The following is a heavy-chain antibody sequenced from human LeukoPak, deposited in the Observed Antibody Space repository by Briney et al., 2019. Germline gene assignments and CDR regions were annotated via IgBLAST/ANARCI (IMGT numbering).Heavy chain of an antibody. Sequence: SETLSLTCTVSGGSIGSYYWSWIRQPPGKGLEWIGHIYSSGSTNYNPSLKSRVSISLDTSKNQFSLKLSFVTAADTAVYYCARGVAAPGTGGLSWFDPWGQGTLVTVSS. CDR1: GGSIGSYY. CDR3: ARGVAAPGTGGLSWFDP. D-gene: IGHD6-13*01. J-gene: IGHJ5*02. V-gene: IGHV4-59*01. CDR2: IYSSGST.